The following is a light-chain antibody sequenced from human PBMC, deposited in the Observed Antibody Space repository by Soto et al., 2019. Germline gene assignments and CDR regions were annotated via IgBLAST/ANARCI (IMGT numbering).Light chain of an antibody. CDR3: QQSYSLPRA. Sequence: DIQLTQSPASLSASVGDRVSTTCRASQNIRPKLNWYQQRPGKAPQLLIFGESSLRSGVPSRFSGSGDESGTEFTLTINNLQPEDFALYYCQQSYSLPRAFGPGTRVDI. V-gene: IGKV1-39*01. CDR1: QNIRPK. J-gene: IGKJ1*01. CDR2: GES.